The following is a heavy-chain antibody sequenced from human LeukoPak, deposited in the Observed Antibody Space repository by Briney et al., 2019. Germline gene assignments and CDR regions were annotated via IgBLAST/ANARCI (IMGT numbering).Heavy chain of an antibody. V-gene: IGHV4-39*01. J-gene: IGHJ4*02. Sequence: SETLSLTCTVSGGSISSRNYYWGWIRQPPGKGLEWIGTIYYSGSTYYNPSLKSRVTMSVDTSKNQFSLKLSSVTAADTAVYYCARLTRSFFGYWGQGTLVTVS. CDR1: GGSISSRNYY. CDR2: IYYSGST. CDR3: ARLTRSFFGY.